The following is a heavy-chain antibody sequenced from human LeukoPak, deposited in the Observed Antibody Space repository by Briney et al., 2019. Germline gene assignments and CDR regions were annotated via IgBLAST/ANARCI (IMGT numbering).Heavy chain of an antibody. D-gene: IGHD6-13*01. CDR3: ARGPQQQLVLWFDP. V-gene: IGHV4-39*01. CDR1: GGSISSSSYY. CDR2: IYYSGST. J-gene: IGHJ5*02. Sequence: SETLSLTCTVSGGSISSSSYYWGWIRQPPGKGLEWIGSIYYSGSTYYNPSLKSRVTISVDTSKNQFSLKLSSVTAADTAVYYCARGPQQQLVLWFDPWGQGTLVTVSS.